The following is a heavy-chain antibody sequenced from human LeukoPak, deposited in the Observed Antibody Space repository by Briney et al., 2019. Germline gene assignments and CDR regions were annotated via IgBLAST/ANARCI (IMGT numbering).Heavy chain of an antibody. D-gene: IGHD4-17*01. J-gene: IGHJ4*02. Sequence: PGGSLRLSCAASGFTFSDYYMTWIRQAPGKGLECVSYISSSSDYTNYPDSVKGRFTISRDNSKNTLYLQMNSLRAEDTAVYYCARETFDYGDSDYFDYWGQGTLVTVSS. CDR2: ISSSSDYT. V-gene: IGHV3-11*06. CDR1: GFTFSDYY. CDR3: ARETFDYGDSDYFDY.